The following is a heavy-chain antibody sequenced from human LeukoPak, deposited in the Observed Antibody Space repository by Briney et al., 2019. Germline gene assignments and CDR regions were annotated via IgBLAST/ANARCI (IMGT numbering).Heavy chain of an antibody. D-gene: IGHD3-22*01. CDR1: EFTFSSYW. CDR3: ARDLYDSGGYSSPIDY. CDR2: INSDGTTT. V-gene: IGHV3-74*01. Sequence: GGSLRLSCTASEFTFSSYWMHWVRQAPGKGLVWVSLINSDGTTTTHADSVKGRFTISRDNAKNTLYLQMNSLRAEDTAVYYCARDLYDSGGYSSPIDYWGQGTLVTVSS. J-gene: IGHJ4*02.